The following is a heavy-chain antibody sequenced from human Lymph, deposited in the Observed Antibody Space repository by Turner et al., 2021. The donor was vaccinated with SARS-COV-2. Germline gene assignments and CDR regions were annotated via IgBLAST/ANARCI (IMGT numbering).Heavy chain of an antibody. V-gene: IGHV3-33*01. CDR2: ICYDGSNK. J-gene: IGHJ6*02. Sequence: QVQRVESGGGVVQPGRSLRLSCAASGFTFSSNGMHWVRQAPGKGLEWVAFICYDGSNKYYADAVKGRFTISRDNSKTPLYLKMNSLRAEDTAVYYCARGSAGGDVWGQGTTVTVSS. CDR1: GFTFSSNG. D-gene: IGHD6-13*01. CDR3: ARGSAGGDV.